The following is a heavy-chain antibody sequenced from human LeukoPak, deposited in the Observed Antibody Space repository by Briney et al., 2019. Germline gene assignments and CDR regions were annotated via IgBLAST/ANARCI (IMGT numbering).Heavy chain of an antibody. CDR3: ARVLTIFGVAPYYFDY. CDR2: IYSGGST. J-gene: IGHJ4*02. D-gene: IGHD3-3*01. Sequence: GGSLRLSCAASGFTVSSNYMSWVRQAPGKGLEWVSVIYSGGSTYYADSVKGRFTISRDNSKNTLYLQMNSLRAEDTAVYYCARVLTIFGVAPYYFDYWGQGTLVTVSS. V-gene: IGHV3-66*02. CDR1: GFTVSSNY.